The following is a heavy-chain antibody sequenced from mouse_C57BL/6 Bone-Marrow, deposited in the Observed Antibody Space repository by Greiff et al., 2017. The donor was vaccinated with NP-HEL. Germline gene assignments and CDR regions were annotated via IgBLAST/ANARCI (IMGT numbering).Heavy chain of an antibody. CDR1: GYTFTSYW. Sequence: EVKVVESGTVLARPGASVKMSCKTSGYTFTSYWMHWVKQRPGQGLEWIGAIYPGNSDTSYNQKFKGKAKLTAVTSASTAYMELSSLTNEDSAVYYCTIITTVVDYFDYWGQGTTLTVSS. CDR3: TIITTVVDYFDY. CDR2: IYPGNSDT. D-gene: IGHD1-1*01. J-gene: IGHJ2*01. V-gene: IGHV1-5*01.